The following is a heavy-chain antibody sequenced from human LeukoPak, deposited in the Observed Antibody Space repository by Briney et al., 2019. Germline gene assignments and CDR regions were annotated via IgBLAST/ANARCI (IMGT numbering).Heavy chain of an antibody. CDR2: ISSNGGST. CDR3: ARDTYYGSGSYYPFDY. V-gene: IGHV3-64*01. CDR1: GFTFSSHA. D-gene: IGHD3-10*01. J-gene: IGHJ4*02. Sequence: GGSLRLSCAASGFTFSSHAMHWVRQAPGKGLEYVSAISSNGGSTYYVHSVNGRFIIYRNNSKNTLAVQTGSLRAEDMAVYYCARDTYYGSGSYYPFDYWGQGTLVTVYS.